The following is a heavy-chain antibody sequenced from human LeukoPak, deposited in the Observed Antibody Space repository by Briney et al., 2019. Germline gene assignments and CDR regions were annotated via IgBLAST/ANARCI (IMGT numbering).Heavy chain of an antibody. V-gene: IGHV3-48*04. Sequence: GGSLRLSCAASGFTFSSYSMNWVRQAPGKGLEWVSYISSSSSTIYYADSVKGRFTISRDNAKNSLYLQMNSLRAEDTAVYYCARPTVTTGIDAFDIWGQGTMVTVSS. CDR1: GFTFSSYS. D-gene: IGHD4-11*01. CDR2: ISSSSSTI. J-gene: IGHJ3*02. CDR3: ARPTVTTGIDAFDI.